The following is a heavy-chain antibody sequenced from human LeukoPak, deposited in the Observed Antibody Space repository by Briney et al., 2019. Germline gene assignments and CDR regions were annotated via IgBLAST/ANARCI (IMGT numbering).Heavy chain of an antibody. D-gene: IGHD1-7*01. CDR3: ARDNWNYGSSMDV. V-gene: IGHV4-59*02. Sequence: PSETLSLTCVVSGGSVSGYYWGWIRQPPGKGLEWIGYIYYSGSTNYNPSLKSRVTISVDTSKNQFSLRLSSVTAADTAVYYCARDNWNYGSSMDVWGQGTTVTVSS. J-gene: IGHJ6*02. CDR2: IYYSGST. CDR1: GGSVSGYY.